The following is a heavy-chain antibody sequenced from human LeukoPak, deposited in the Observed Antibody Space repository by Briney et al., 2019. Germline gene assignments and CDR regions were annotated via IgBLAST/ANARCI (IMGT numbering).Heavy chain of an antibody. CDR2: ISSSGSIV. CDR3: SLLAVASPQDY. J-gene: IGHJ4*02. CDR1: GFSFSTYE. V-gene: IGHV3-48*03. D-gene: IGHD6-19*01. Sequence: PGGSLRLSCAVSGFSFSTYEMHWVRQAPGKGLEWVSDISSSGSIVYYADSVKGRFTTSRDNANNYLYLQMHSLRAEDTAVYYCSLLAVASPQDYWGQGTLVTVSS.